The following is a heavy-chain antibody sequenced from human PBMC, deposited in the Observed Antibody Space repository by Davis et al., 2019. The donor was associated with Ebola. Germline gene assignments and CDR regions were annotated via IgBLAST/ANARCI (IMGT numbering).Heavy chain of an antibody. Sequence: GESLKISCAASGFIFRNHGMHWVRQAPGKGLEWVAVIWHDGSHEYYADSVTGRFTISRDDSIKTLYLQMNSLRAEDTAVYYCARLTGSYPSWFDPWGQGTLVTVSS. CDR3: ARLTGSYPSWFDP. CDR2: IWHDGSHE. CDR1: GFIFRNHG. V-gene: IGHV3-33*03. D-gene: IGHD1-26*01. J-gene: IGHJ5*02.